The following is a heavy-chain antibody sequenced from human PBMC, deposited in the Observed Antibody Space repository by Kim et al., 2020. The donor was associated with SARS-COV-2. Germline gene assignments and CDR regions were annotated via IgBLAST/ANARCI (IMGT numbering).Heavy chain of an antibody. CDR3: ARDPRVQLERRSLYYYGMDV. J-gene: IGHJ6*02. Sequence: GGSLRLSCAASGFTFSSYAMHWVRQAPGKGLEWVAVISYDGSNKYYADSVKGRFTISRDNSKNTLYLQMNSLRAEDTAVYYCARDPRVQLERRSLYYYGMDVWGQGTTVTVSS. CDR1: GFTFSSYA. V-gene: IGHV3-30-3*01. D-gene: IGHD1-1*01. CDR2: ISYDGSNK.